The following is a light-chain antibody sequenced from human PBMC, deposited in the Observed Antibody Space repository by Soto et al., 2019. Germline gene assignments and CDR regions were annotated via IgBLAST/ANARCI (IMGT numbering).Light chain of an antibody. CDR1: SNDVGGYKY. J-gene: IGLJ2*01. CDR2: EVS. CDR3: TSFTSSSTLV. V-gene: IGLV2-14*01. Sequence: QSVLTQPASVSGSPGQSITISCTGTSNDVGGYKYVSWYQHHPGKAPKLMIYEVSNRPSWVSNRFTGSKSGNTASLTISGLQAEDEGDYYCTSFTSSSTLVFGVGTKLTVL.